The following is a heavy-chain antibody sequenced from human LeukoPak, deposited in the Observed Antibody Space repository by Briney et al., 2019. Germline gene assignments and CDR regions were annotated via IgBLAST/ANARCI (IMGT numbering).Heavy chain of an antibody. J-gene: IGHJ6*03. CDR2: IIPIFGTA. CDR1: GGTFSSYA. V-gene: IGHV1-69*05. D-gene: IGHD2-15*01. CDR3: ASQDIVVVVAAPGDYYYMDV. Sequence: PVKVSCKASGGTFSSYAISWVRQAPGQGLEWMGGIIPIFGTANYAQKFQGRVTITTDESTSTAYMELSSLRSEDTAVYYCASQDIVVVVAAPGDYYYMDVRGKGTTVTVSS.